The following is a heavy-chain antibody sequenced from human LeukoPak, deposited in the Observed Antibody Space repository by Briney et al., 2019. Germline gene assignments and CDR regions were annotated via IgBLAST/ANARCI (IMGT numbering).Heavy chain of an antibody. CDR2: INRNGNT. CDR1: GGSFTGYY. D-gene: IGHD3-10*01. J-gene: IGHJ6*02. Sequence: SETLSLTCAVYGGSFTGYYGNWIRQSPGKGLEWIGEINRNGNTNYSPSLKSRVTISVDTSKKQFSLKPSSVTAADTAVYYCGRARLSGFGPLRDYSYGMDVWGQGTTVTVSS. CDR3: GRARLSGFGPLRDYSYGMDV. V-gene: IGHV4-34*01.